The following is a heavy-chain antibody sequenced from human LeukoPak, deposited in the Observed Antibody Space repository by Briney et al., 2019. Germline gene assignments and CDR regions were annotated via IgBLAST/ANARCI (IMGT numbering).Heavy chain of an antibody. CDR3: ARKSGYARDY. CDR2: INHSGSTS. Sequence: PSETLSLTCAVYGESFSGYFWNWIRQPPGKGLEWIGEINHSGSTSNHNPSLKSRVTMSVDTSKNQFSLKLSSATAADTAVYYCARKSGYARDYWGQGNLVTVSS. CDR1: GESFSGYF. J-gene: IGHJ4*02. D-gene: IGHD5-12*01. V-gene: IGHV4-34*01.